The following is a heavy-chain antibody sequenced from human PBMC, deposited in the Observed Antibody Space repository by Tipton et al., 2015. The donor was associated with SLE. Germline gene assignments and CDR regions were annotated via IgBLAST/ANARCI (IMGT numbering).Heavy chain of an antibody. Sequence: TLSLTCAVSGYSISSGYYWGWIRQPPGKGLEWIGYIYYSGSTNYNPSLKSRVTISLDTSKNQFSLKLSSVTAADTAVYFCAVSGEMTTVTTFDYWGQGTLVTVSS. J-gene: IGHJ4*02. CDR1: GYSISSGYY. CDR3: AVSGEMTTVTTFDY. D-gene: IGHD4-17*01. CDR2: IYYSGST. V-gene: IGHV4-38-2*01.